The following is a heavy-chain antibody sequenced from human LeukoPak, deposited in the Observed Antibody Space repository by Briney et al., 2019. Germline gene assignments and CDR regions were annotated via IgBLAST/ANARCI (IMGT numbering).Heavy chain of an antibody. V-gene: IGHV1-2*02. CDR3: ARGLGIAVARDLFDY. CDR2: INPNSGGT. D-gene: IGHD6-19*01. Sequence: ASVKVSCKASRYTFTGYYMHWVRQAPGQGLEWMGWINPNSGGTNYAQKFQGRVTMTRDTSISTAYMELSRLRSDDTAVYYCARGLGIAVARDLFDYWGQGTLVTVSS. CDR1: RYTFTGYY. J-gene: IGHJ4*02.